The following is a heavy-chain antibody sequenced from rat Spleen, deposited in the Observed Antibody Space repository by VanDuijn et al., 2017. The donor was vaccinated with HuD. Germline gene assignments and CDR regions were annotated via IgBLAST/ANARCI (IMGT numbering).Heavy chain of an antibody. J-gene: IGHJ2*01. CDR1: GFTFSNYG. Sequence: EVQLVESGGGLVQPGRSLKLSCAASGFTFSNYGMHWVRQAPTGGLEWVASISTGGAITSYRDSVKGRFTISRDTAKSTLYLQMDSLRSEDTATYYCARHGYDGSYYYWDYWGQGVMVTVSS. CDR3: ARHGYDGSYYYWDY. D-gene: IGHD1-12*02. CDR2: ISTGGAIT. V-gene: IGHV5S13*01.